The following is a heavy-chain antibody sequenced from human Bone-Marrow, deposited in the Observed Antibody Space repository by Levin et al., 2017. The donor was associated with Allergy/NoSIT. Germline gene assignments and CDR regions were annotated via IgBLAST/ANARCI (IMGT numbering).Heavy chain of an antibody. J-gene: IGHJ4*02. CDR2: TYPGDSDT. CDR1: GYSFTNYW. V-gene: IGHV5-51*01. Sequence: RGESLKISCKGSGYSFTNYWIAWVRQKPGKGLEWMGITYPGDSDTRYSPSFQGQVTLSADKSANTAYLQWSSLKASDSAIYYCARQTSAGTLIDYWGQGTLVTASS. D-gene: IGHD1-26*01. CDR3: ARQTSAGTLIDY.